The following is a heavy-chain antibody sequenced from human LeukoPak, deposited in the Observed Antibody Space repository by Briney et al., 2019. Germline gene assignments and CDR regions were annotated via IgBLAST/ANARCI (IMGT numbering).Heavy chain of an antibody. CDR1: GDSISRGTYY. Sequence: SETLSLTCTVTGDSISRGTYYWTWVRQPAGKGLECIGRVFRSGSTYYNPSLKSRVTISIDTSNNQFSLHLRSVTAADTAVYYCARDSNFYDVSHDKAEDFWGQGTLVTVSS. CDR3: ARDSNFYDVSHDKAEDF. CDR2: VFRSGST. V-gene: IGHV4-61*02. D-gene: IGHD2/OR15-2a*01. J-gene: IGHJ4*02.